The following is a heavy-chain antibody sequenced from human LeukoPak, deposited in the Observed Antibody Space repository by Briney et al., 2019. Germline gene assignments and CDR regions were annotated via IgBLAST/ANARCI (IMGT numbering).Heavy chain of an antibody. CDR2: ITSKTVDTGDT. J-gene: IGHJ6*02. V-gene: IGHV3-23*01. CDR3: VKRTRDTPVTSYRMDV. CDR1: GLTFSSYA. D-gene: IGHD4-17*01. Sequence: GSLRLSCVASGLTFSSYAMTWVRQAPGKGLEWVATITSKTVDTGDTYHADSVKGRFTISRDDSQNTLYLQMNSLRAEDTAVYYCVKRTRDTPVTSYRMDVWGQGTTVTVSS.